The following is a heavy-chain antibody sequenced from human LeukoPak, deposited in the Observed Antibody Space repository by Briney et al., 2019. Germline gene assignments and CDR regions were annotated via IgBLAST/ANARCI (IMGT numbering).Heavy chain of an antibody. CDR3: ARGGRQWLARGYYFDY. D-gene: IGHD6-19*01. V-gene: IGHV4-28*05. J-gene: IGHJ4*02. Sequence: SETLSLTCAVSGYSISSSNWWGWIRQPPGKGLEWIGYIYYSGSIYYNPSLKSRVTMSVDTSKNQFSLRLSSVTAVDTAVYYCARGGRQWLARGYYFDYWGQGTLVTVSP. CDR2: IYYSGSI. CDR1: GYSISSSNW.